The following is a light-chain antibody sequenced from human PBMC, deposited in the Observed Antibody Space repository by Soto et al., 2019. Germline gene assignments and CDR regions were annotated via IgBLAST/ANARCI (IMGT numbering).Light chain of an antibody. J-gene: IGKJ5*01. CDR3: QQYHNWPIT. Sequence: EIVMTQSPATLSVSPGERATLSCRASQSVSSLLAWYQQKPGQAPRLLIYRASTRATGIPARFSGSGSGTEFTLTISSLQSEDFAVYYCQQYHNWPITFGQGTRLEIK. V-gene: IGKV3-15*01. CDR2: RAS. CDR1: QSVSSL.